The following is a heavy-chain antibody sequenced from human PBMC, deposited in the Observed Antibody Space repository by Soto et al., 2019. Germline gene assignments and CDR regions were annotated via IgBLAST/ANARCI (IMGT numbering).Heavy chain of an antibody. CDR2: IDPSDSDT. CDR1: GYRFTNYW. V-gene: IGHV5-51*01. CDR3: AARVGSSPLYYYGVDV. D-gene: IGHD3-10*01. Sequence: PGESLKISCKGSGYRFTNYWIGWVRQMPGKGLEWMGLIDPSDSDTRYSPSFQGQVTISVDKSISTAYLQWSSLKASDTAMYYCAARVGSSPLYYYGVDVWGQGTTVTVSS. J-gene: IGHJ6*02.